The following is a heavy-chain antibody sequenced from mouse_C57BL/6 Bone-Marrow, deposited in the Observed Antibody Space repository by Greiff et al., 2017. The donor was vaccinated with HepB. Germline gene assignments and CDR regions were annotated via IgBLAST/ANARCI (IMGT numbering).Heavy chain of an antibody. V-gene: IGHV1-5*01. CDR1: GYTFTSYW. CDR3: TSDGYSPWFAY. J-gene: IGHJ3*01. D-gene: IGHD2-3*01. CDR2: IYPGNSDT. Sequence: EVQLQQSGTVLARPGASVKMSCKTSGYTFTSYWMHWVKQRPGQGLEWIGAIYPGNSDTSYNQKFKGKAKLTADTSTSTAYMELSSLTNDDSAVYYCTSDGYSPWFAYWGQGTLVTVSA.